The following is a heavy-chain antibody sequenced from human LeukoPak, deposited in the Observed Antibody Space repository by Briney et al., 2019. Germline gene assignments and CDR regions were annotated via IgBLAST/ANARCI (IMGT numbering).Heavy chain of an antibody. CDR2: VSYDGSYK. Sequence: GGSLRLSCAASGFTFSSYGMHWVRQAPGKGLEWVAVVSYDGSYKYYADSVKGRFTISRDNSKNTLYLQMNSLRAEDTAVYYCAKVGDYGDYALDYWGQGTLVTVSS. CDR3: AKVGDYGDYALDY. D-gene: IGHD4-17*01. V-gene: IGHV3-30*18. J-gene: IGHJ4*02. CDR1: GFTFSSYG.